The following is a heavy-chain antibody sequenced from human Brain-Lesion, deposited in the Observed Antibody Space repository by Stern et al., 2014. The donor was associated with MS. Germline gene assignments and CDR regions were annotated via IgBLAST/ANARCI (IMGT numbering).Heavy chain of an antibody. CDR1: GYTLPELS. CDR3: ATLSPGAGGNYYRHFDY. CDR2: FYPEDGET. D-gene: IGHD1-26*01. Sequence: QVQLVQSAAEVKKPGASVKVSCKVSGYTLPELSMHWVRQAPRKGLEWMGGFYPEDGETIYAQKFQGRVTMTEDTSTDTAYMELSSLRSEDTAVYYCATLSPGAGGNYYRHFDYWGQGTLVTVSS. J-gene: IGHJ4*02. V-gene: IGHV1-24*01.